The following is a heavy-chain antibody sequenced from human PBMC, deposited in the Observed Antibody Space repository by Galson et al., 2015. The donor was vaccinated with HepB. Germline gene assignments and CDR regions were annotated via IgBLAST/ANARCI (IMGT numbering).Heavy chain of an antibody. Sequence: SLRLSCAASGFTVSSNYMSWVRQAPGKGLEWVSVIYSGGSTYYADSVKGRFTISRDNSKNSLYLQMNSLRAEDTAVYYCARLIRNWFDPWGQGTLVTVSS. D-gene: IGHD3-22*01. J-gene: IGHJ5*02. CDR2: IYSGGST. CDR3: ARLIRNWFDP. CDR1: GFTVSSNY. V-gene: IGHV3-53*01.